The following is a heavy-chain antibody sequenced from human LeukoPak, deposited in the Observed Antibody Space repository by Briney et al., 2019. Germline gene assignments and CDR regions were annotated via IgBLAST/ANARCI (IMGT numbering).Heavy chain of an antibody. D-gene: IGHD6-13*01. CDR2: ISSSGSTI. CDR3: AKDLSIGIAAAGPFDY. J-gene: IGHJ4*02. Sequence: GGSLRLSCAASGFTFSDYYMSWIRQAPGKGLEWVSYISSSGSTIYYADSVKGRFTISRDNAKNSLYLQMNSLRAEDTAVYYCAKDLSIGIAAAGPFDYWGQGTLVTVSS. CDR1: GFTFSDYY. V-gene: IGHV3-11*04.